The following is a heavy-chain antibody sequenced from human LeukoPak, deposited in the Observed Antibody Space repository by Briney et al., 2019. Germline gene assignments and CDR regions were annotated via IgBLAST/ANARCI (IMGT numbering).Heavy chain of an antibody. V-gene: IGHV3-15*01. D-gene: IGHD3-3*01. CDR3: TTDGYYDFLGFDY. CDR1: GSTFSNAW. CDR2: IKSKTDGGTT. Sequence: GGSLRLSRAASGSTFSNAWTSWVRQAPGKVREWVGRIKSKTDGGTTAYAAPVKGRFTISRDDSKNTLYLQMNSLKTEDTAVYYCTTDGYYDFLGFDYWGQGTLVTVSS. J-gene: IGHJ4*02.